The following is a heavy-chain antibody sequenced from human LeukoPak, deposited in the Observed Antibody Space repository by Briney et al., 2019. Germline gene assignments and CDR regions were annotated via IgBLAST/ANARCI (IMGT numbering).Heavy chain of an antibody. CDR1: GGSISSYY. CDR3: ARVGSSGWYSLYYFDY. V-gene: IGHV4-59*01. CDR2: IYYSGST. J-gene: IGHJ4*02. Sequence: SETLSLTCTVSGGSISSYYWSWIRQPPGKGLEWIGYIYYSGSTNYNPSLKSRVTISVDTSENQFSLKLSSVTAADTAVYYCARVGSSGWYSLYYFDYWGQGTLVTVSS. D-gene: IGHD6-19*01.